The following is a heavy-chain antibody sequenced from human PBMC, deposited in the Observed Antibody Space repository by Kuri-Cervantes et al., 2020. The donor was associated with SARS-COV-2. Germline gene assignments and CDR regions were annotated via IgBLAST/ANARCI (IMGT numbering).Heavy chain of an antibody. Sequence: SETLSLTCTVSGYSISSGYYWGWIRQPAGKGLEWIGSIYHSGSTYYNPSLKRRVTISVDTSKNQFSLKLSSVTAAYTAVYYCARDLQKWEQSESWGQGALVTVSS. V-gene: IGHV4-38-2*02. D-gene: IGHD1-26*01. CDR2: IYHSGST. CDR3: ARDLQKWEQSES. J-gene: IGHJ5*02. CDR1: GYSISSGYY.